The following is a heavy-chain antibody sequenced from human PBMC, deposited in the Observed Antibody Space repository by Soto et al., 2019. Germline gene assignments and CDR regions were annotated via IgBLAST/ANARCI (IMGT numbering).Heavy chain of an antibody. D-gene: IGHD2-8*01. Sequence: GVSLGLSCATSGFTFSSYWMYWVRQAPGKGLVWVSRINSDGSNTGYADSVKGRFTISRDNAKSTLYLEMNSLRAEDTAVYYCARRTNGYFAYWGQGALVTVSS. CDR3: ARRTNGYFAY. CDR1: GFTFSSYW. CDR2: INSDGSNT. V-gene: IGHV3-74*01. J-gene: IGHJ4*02.